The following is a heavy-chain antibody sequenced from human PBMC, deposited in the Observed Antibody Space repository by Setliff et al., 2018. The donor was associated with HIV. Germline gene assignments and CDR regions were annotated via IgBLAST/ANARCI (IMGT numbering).Heavy chain of an antibody. CDR3: ARGGSTTWDLAEYFQH. D-gene: IGHD1-1*01. CDR1: GVSVSSGGYY. Sequence: SETLSLTCSVSGVSVSSGGYYWSWIRQHPGKGLEWIGYVYYTGTAYFNPSLESRITISVDTSKNQFSLKLGFVTAADTAVYYCARGGSTTWDLAEYFQHWGHGTLVTV. CDR2: VYYTGTA. J-gene: IGHJ1*01. V-gene: IGHV4-31*03.